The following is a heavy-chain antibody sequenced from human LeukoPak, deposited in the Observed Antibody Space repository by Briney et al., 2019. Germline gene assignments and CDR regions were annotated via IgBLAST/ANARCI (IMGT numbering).Heavy chain of an antibody. J-gene: IGHJ4*02. Sequence: GGALRLSCAASGFTFSSYERNWVRQAPGKGLEWVSYISSSGSTIYYADSVKGRFTISRDNAKNSLYLQMNSLRAEDTAVYYCARELLWFGELLPGDYWGQGTLVTVSS. CDR1: GFTFSSYE. V-gene: IGHV3-48*03. D-gene: IGHD3-10*01. CDR3: ARELLWFGELLPGDY. CDR2: ISSSGSTI.